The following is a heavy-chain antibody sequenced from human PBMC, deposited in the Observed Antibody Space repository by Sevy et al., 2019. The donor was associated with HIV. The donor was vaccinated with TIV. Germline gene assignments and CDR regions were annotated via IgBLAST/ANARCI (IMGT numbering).Heavy chain of an antibody. D-gene: IGHD2-2*01. CDR3: ARDGGVYCSSTSCYPLDAFDI. CDR2: ISSSSSTI. V-gene: IGHV3-48*01. J-gene: IGHJ3*02. Sequence: GGSLRLSCAASGFTFSSYSMNWVRQAPGKGLEWVSYISSSSSTIYYADSVKGRFTISRDNAKNSLYLQMNSLRADDTAVYYCARDGGVYCSSTSCYPLDAFDIWGQGTMVTVSS. CDR1: GFTFSSYS.